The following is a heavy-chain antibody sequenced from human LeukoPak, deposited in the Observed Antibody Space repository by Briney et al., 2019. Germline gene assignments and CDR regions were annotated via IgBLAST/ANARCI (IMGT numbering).Heavy chain of an antibody. Sequence: SETLSLTCTVSGASVTYTNYYWGWLRQPPGKGLQWFGVIYYNGKTYYNPSLKSRVTVAVDTSKNQFSLKLSSVTAADTAVYYCARSVVGQWLINYWGQGTLVTVSS. CDR2: IYYNGKT. CDR1: GASVTYTNYY. J-gene: IGHJ4*02. D-gene: IGHD6-19*01. CDR3: ARSVVGQWLINY. V-gene: IGHV4-39*01.